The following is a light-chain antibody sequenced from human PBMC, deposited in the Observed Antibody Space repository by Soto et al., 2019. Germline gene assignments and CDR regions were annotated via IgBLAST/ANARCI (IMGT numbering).Light chain of an antibody. CDR2: DVT. CDR1: SGDVGGYNY. J-gene: IGLJ3*02. Sequence: QSVLPQPASVSGSPGQSITISCTGTSGDVGGYNYVSWYQQHPGKAPTLMIYDVTNRPSGVSNRFSGSKSGNTASLTISGLQADDEADYYCSSYTSSSTLVVFGGGTKLTVL. CDR3: SSYTSSSTLVV. V-gene: IGLV2-14*03.